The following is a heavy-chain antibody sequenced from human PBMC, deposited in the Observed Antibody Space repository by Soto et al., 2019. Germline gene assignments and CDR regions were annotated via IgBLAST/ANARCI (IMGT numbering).Heavy chain of an antibody. CDR1: GDSVSSNSAA. D-gene: IGHD6-13*01. CDR2: TYYRSKWYN. V-gene: IGHV6-1*01. Sequence: TLSLTCAISGDSVSSNSAAWNWIRQSPSRGLEWLGRTYYRSKWYNDYAVSVKSRITINPDTSKNQFSLQLNSVTPEDTAVYYCARDLWGLGSSWSLGWFDPWGQGTLVTVSS. CDR3: ARDLWGLGSSWSLGWFDP. J-gene: IGHJ5*02.